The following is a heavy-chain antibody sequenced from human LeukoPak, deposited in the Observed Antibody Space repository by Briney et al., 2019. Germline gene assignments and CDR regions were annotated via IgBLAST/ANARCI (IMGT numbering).Heavy chain of an antibody. CDR3: ARRSYFDSGTAYFDF. Sequence: ASETLSLTCTVSGGSMSSGGYHWGWIRQPPGKGLEWIGSIYYTGNTDYTPSLKSRVTISSDTSRNQFSLRLTSVTATDTAAYYCARRSYFDSGTAYFDFWGQGTLVTVSS. CDR1: GGSMSSGGYH. CDR2: IYYTGNT. J-gene: IGHJ4*02. V-gene: IGHV4-39*01. D-gene: IGHD3-22*01.